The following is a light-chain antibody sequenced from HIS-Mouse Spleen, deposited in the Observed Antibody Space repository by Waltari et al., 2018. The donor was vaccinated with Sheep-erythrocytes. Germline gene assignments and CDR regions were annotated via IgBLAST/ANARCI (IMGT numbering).Light chain of an antibody. CDR2: DAS. CDR1: QSVSSY. Sequence: EIVLTQSPATLSLSPGERATLSCRASQSVSSYLAWYQQKPGQRTRLLIYDASNRATGIPARFSGSGSGTDFTLTISSLETEDFAVYYGQQRSNWPPISCGQGTRLEIK. J-gene: IGKJ5*01. V-gene: IGKV3-11*01. CDR3: QQRSNWPPIS.